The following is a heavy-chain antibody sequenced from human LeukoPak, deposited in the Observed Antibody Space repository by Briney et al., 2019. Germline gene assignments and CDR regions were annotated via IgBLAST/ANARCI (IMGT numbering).Heavy chain of an antibody. J-gene: IGHJ6*04. Sequence: EGSLRLSCAASGFTFSSYEMNWVRQAPGKGLEWVSYISSNGSTIYYADSVKGRFTISRDNAKNSLYLQMNSLRAEDTAVYYCAELGITMIGGVWGKGTTVTISS. CDR3: AELGITMIGGV. CDR1: GFTFSSYE. CDR2: ISSNGSTI. V-gene: IGHV3-48*03. D-gene: IGHD3-10*02.